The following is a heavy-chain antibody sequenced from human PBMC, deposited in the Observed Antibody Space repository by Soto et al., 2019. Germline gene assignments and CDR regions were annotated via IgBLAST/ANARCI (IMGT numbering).Heavy chain of an antibody. CDR2: IIPIFGTA. D-gene: IGHD2-15*01. CDR1: GGTFSSYA. Sequence: ASVKVSCKASGGTFSSYAISWVRQAPGQGLEWMGGIIPIFGTANYAQKFQGRVTITADESTSTAYMELSSLRSEDTAVYYCARDYWKCSGGSCYSLDGMDVWGQGTTVTVSS. V-gene: IGHV1-69*13. CDR3: ARDYWKCSGGSCYSLDGMDV. J-gene: IGHJ6*02.